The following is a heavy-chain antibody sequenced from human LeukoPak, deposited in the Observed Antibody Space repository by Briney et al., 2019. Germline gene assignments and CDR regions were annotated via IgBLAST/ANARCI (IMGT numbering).Heavy chain of an antibody. J-gene: IGHJ4*02. CDR3: AREEGIATSGALEY. Sequence: SETLSLTCTVSGGSISSYYWSWIRQPPWKGLEWIGYIYYSGSTNYNPSLKSRVTMSVDTSRTQISLNLRSVTAADTAVYYCAREEGIATSGALEYWGQGILVTVSS. V-gene: IGHV4-59*01. CDR2: IYYSGST. D-gene: IGHD6-13*01. CDR1: GGSISSYY.